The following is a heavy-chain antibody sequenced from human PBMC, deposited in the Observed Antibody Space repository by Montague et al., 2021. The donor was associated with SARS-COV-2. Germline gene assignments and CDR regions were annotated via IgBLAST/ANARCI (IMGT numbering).Heavy chain of an antibody. J-gene: IGHJ6*02. D-gene: IGHD3-22*01. CDR2: ICYDGSNK. V-gene: IGHV3-33*01. CDR1: GFTFSSYG. Sequence: SLRLSCAASGFTFSSYGMHWVRQAPGKGLEWVAVICYDGSNKYYADSVKGRFTISRDNSKNTLYLQMNSLRAEDTAVYYCARDAPYNDSSGCLFYYGMDVWGQGTMVTVSS. CDR3: ARDAPYNDSSGCLFYYGMDV.